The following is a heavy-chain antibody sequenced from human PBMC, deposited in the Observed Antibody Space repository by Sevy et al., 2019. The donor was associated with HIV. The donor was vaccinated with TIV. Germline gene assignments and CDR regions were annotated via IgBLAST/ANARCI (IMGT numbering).Heavy chain of an antibody. CDR1: GFTFSDYY. J-gene: IGHJ5*02. CDR2: ISSSGSTI. V-gene: IGHV3-11*01. D-gene: IGHD3-3*01. Sequence: GSLRLSCAASGFTFSDYYMSWVRQAPGKGREWVSYISSSGSTIYYADSVKGRFTISRDNAKNSLYLQMNSLRAEDTDVYYCARDPTYYDFWSGYYTGWFDPWGQGTLVTVSS. CDR3: ARDPTYYDFWSGYYTGWFDP.